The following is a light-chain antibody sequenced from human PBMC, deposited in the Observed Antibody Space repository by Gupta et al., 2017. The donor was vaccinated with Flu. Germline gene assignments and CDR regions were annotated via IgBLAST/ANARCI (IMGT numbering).Light chain of an antibody. CDR2: WAS. CDR1: QSVLYSSNNKNY. J-gene: IGKJ3*01. CDR3: QQYYSSPPT. V-gene: IGKV4-1*01. Sequence: NCKSSQSVLYSSNNKNYLTWYQQRPGQPPKLLVYWASTRETGVPDRFSGSGSGTDFTLTISCLQAEDVAVYYCQQYYSSPPTFGPRPKVEIE.